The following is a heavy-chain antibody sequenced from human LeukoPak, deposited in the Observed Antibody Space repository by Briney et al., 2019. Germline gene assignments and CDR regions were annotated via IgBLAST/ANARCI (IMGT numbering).Heavy chain of an antibody. CDR1: GFTFSSHA. CDR2: ISVTGGYT. Sequence: GGSLRLSCAASGFTFSSHAMNWVRQAPGKGLEWVSAISVTGGYTYYADSVKGRFTISRDNSKYTVYLQMNSLRAEDTAVYYCAKDPGTVTTYFGYYFDYWGQGTLVTVSA. J-gene: IGHJ4*02. CDR3: AKDPGTVTTYFGYYFDY. D-gene: IGHD4-17*01. V-gene: IGHV3-23*01.